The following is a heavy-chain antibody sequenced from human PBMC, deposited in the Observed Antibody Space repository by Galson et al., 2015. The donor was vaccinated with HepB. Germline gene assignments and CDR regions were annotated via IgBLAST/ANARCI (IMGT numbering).Heavy chain of an antibody. D-gene: IGHD5-18*01. CDR2: ITYNGDNT. CDR1: GFTFSNYA. CDR3: AKESRGYSYGLFDP. J-gene: IGHJ5*02. Sequence: SLRLSCAASGFTFSNYAMSWVRQAPGKELEWVSTITYNGDNTYYADSGKGRFTISRDNSKNTLYLQMNSLRAEDTAVYYCAKESRGYSYGLFDPWGQGTQVTVSS. V-gene: IGHV3-23*01.